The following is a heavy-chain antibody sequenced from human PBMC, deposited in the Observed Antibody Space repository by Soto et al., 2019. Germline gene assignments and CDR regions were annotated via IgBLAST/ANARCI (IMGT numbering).Heavy chain of an antibody. D-gene: IGHD6-13*01. CDR1: GFTFSSYA. CDR3: AKDPPADSSSPFQH. V-gene: IGHV3-23*01. J-gene: IGHJ1*01. CDR2: ISGSGGST. Sequence: PGGFLRLSCAAPGFTFSSYAMSWVRQAPEKGLEWVSAISGSGGSTYYADSVKGRFTISRDNSKNTLYLQMNSLRAEDTAVYYCAKDPPADSSSPFQHWVQGTLVTVSS.